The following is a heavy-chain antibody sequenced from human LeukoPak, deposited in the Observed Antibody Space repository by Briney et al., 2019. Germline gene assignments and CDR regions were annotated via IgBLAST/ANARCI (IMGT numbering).Heavy chain of an antibody. D-gene: IGHD3-16*02. Sequence: PSETLSLTCAVYGGSFSGYYWSWIRQPPGKGLEWIGEINHSGSTNYNPSLKSRVTISVDTSKNQFSLKLSSVTAADTAVYYCARAAYYDYVWGSYRSDGSFDYWGQGTLVTVSS. CDR3: ARAAYYDYVWGSYRSDGSFDY. CDR2: INHSGST. CDR1: GGSFSGYY. J-gene: IGHJ4*02. V-gene: IGHV4-34*01.